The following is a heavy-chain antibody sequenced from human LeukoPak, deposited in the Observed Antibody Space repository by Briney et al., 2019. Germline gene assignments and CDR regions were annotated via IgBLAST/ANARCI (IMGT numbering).Heavy chain of an antibody. J-gene: IGHJ4*02. CDR3: ARVSGRAAAGYFDY. D-gene: IGHD6-13*01. CDR2: IYCSGST. V-gene: IGHV4-31*03. Sequence: PSQTLSLTCTVSGGSISSGGYYWSWIRQHPGKGLEWIGYIYCSGSTYYNPSLKSRVTISVDTSKNQFSLKLSSVTAADTAVYYCARVSGRAAAGYFDYWGQGTLVTVSS. CDR1: GGSISSGGYY.